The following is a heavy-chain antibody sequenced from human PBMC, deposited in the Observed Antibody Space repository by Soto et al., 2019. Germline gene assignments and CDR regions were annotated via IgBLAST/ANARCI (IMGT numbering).Heavy chain of an antibody. V-gene: IGHV1-69*01. J-gene: IGHJ6*02. CDR3: ARDTREPGWRDGYYYYGMDV. CDR2: IIPIFGTA. CDR1: GGTFSSYA. Sequence: QVQLVQSGAEVKKPGSSVKVSCKASGGTFSSYAISWVRQAPGQGLEWMGGIIPIFGTANYAQKFQGRVMITADESTSTAYMELSSLRSEDTAVYYCARDTREPGWRDGYYYYGMDVWGQGTTVTVSS. D-gene: IGHD2-2*01.